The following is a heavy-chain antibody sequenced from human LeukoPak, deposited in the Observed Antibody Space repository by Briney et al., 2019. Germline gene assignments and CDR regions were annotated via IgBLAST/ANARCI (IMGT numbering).Heavy chain of an antibody. CDR2: ISAYNGNT. Sequence: ASVKVSCKASGYTFTSYGISWVRQAPGQGLEWMGWISAYNGNTDYAQKLQGRVTMTTDTSTNTAYMDLRSLSSDDTAVYYCARVGQYCSSISCFDYWGQGTLVTVSS. D-gene: IGHD2-2*01. CDR3: ARVGQYCSSISCFDY. V-gene: IGHV1-18*01. J-gene: IGHJ4*02. CDR1: GYTFTSYG.